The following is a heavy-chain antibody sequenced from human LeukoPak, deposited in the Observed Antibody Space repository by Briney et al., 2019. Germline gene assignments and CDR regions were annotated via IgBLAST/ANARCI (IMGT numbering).Heavy chain of an antibody. CDR1: GFTFSSYE. D-gene: IGHD1-26*01. J-gene: IGHJ6*02. Sequence: GGSLRLSCAASGFTFSSYEMNWVRQAPGKGLEWVSVIYSGGSTYYADSVKGRFTISRHNSKNTLYLQMNSLRAEDTAVYYCARVGSSDGMDVWGQGTTVTVSS. CDR3: ARVGSSDGMDV. V-gene: IGHV3-53*04. CDR2: IYSGGST.